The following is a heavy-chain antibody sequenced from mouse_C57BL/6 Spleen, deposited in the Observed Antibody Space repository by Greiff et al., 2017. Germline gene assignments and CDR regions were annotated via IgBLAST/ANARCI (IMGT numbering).Heavy chain of an antibody. D-gene: IGHD2-4*01. J-gene: IGHJ2*01. V-gene: IGHV1-82*01. CDR3: AREGYDYDPLFDY. CDR1: GYAFSSSW. CDR2: IYPGDGDT. Sequence: VKLQESGPELVKPGASVKISCKASGYAFSSSWMNWVKQRPGKGLEWIGRIYPGDGDTNYNGKFKGKATLTADKSSSTAYMQLSSLTSEDSAVYFCAREGYDYDPLFDYWGQGTTLTVSS.